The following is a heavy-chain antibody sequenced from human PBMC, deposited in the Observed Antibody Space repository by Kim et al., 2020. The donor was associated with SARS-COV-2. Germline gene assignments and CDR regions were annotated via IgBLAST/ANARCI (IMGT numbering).Heavy chain of an antibody. Sequence: GGSLRLSCAASGFTFSSYGMHWVRQAPGKGLEWVAVISYDGSNKYYADSVKGRFTISRDNSKNTLYLQMNSLRAEDTAVYYCAKAGGDYDYVWGSYRTSQSPAFDIWGQGTMVTVSS. CDR3: AKAGGDYDYVWGSYRTSQSPAFDI. J-gene: IGHJ3*02. CDR2: ISYDGSNK. V-gene: IGHV3-30*18. CDR1: GFTFSSYG. D-gene: IGHD3-16*02.